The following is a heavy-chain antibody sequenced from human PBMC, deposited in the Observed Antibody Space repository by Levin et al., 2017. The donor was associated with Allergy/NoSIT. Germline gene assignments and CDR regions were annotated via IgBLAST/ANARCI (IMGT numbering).Heavy chain of an antibody. CDR3: AKDAIRGSDQPYYVEC. D-gene: IGHD6-19*01. Sequence: GGSLRLSCAASGFTFNNYAMSWVRQAPGKGLEWVSAIINSGVGTYYADSVKGRFTISRDNSKNTMYLQMNSLRAEDTAVYFCAKDAIRGSDQPYYVECWGQGTLVTASS. V-gene: IGHV3-23*01. CDR1: GFTFNNYA. CDR2: IINSGVGT. J-gene: IGHJ4*02.